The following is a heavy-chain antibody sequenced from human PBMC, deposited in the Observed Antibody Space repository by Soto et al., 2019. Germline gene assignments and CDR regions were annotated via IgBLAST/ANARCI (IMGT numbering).Heavy chain of an antibody. Sequence: PSKTLSLTCAVSGGSISSSNWWSWVRQPPGKGLEWIGEIYHSGSTNYNPSLKSRVTISVDKSKNQFSLKLSSVTAADTAVYYCARLIMYYDILTVRYPPAGDVWGKGTTVTVSS. D-gene: IGHD3-9*01. CDR2: IYHSGST. J-gene: IGHJ6*04. CDR1: GGSISSSNW. V-gene: IGHV4-4*02. CDR3: ARLIMYYDILTVRYPPAGDV.